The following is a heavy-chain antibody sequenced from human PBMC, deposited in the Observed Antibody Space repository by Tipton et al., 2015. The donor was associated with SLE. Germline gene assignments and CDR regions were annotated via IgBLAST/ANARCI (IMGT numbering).Heavy chain of an antibody. J-gene: IGHJ3*02. CDR3: AREDVDTDAFDI. CDR2: INPSGGST. D-gene: IGHD5-18*01. V-gene: IGHV1-46*01. CDR1: GYSFTNYY. Sequence: QSGAEVKKPGASVKVSCKASGYSFTNYYMHWVRQAPGRGLEWTGIINPSGGSTTYAQKFQGRVTLTRDTSTGTVHMDLSSLRSEDTAVYYCAREDVDTDAFDIWGQGTMVTVSS.